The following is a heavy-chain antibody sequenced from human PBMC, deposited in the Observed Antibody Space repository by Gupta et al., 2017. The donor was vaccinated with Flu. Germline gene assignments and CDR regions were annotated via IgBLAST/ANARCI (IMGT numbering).Heavy chain of an antibody. D-gene: IGHD1-20*01. V-gene: IGHV3-48*02. CDR3: ARDHNWAFYF. CDR1: GFPLRGSH. J-gene: IGHJ4*02. CDR2: IGSGGNT. Sequence: QLVESGGGLVQPGGSLRLSCVDSGFPLRGSHMNWVRQAPGKGLEWISYIGSGGNTDYADSVKGRFAISRDDARDSVFLQMNSLREEDTALYYCARDHNWAFYFWGQGALVTGSS.